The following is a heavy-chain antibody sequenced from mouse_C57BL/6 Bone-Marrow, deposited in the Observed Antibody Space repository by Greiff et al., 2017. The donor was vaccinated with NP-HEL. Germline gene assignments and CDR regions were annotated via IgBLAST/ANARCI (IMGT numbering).Heavy chain of an antibody. Sequence: EVHLVESGPGLVKPSQSLSLTCSVTGYSITSGYYWNWIRQFPGNKLEWMGYISYDGSNNYNPSLKNRISITRDTSKNQFFLKLNSVTTEDTATYYCARAYYGYGGYWGQGTTLTVSS. CDR3: ARAYYGYGGY. CDR2: ISYDGSN. CDR1: GYSITSGYY. V-gene: IGHV3-6*01. J-gene: IGHJ2*01. D-gene: IGHD2-9*01.